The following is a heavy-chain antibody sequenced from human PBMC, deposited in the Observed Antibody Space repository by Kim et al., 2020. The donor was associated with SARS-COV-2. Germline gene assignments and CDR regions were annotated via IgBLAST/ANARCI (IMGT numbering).Heavy chain of an antibody. V-gene: IGHV4-39*01. D-gene: IGHD5-12*01. CDR1: GGSISSSSYY. Sequence: SETLSLTCTVSGGSISSSSYYWGWIRQPPGKGLVWIGSIYYSGSTYYNPSLKSRVTKSVDTSKNQFSLKLSSVTAADTAVYYCARHDQSGYDYFDYWGQGTLVTVSS. CDR3: ARHDQSGYDYFDY. J-gene: IGHJ4*02. CDR2: IYYSGST.